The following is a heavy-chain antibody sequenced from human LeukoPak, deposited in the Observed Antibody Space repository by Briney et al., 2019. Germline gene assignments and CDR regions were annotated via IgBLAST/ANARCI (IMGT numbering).Heavy chain of an antibody. CDR1: GFTFSSYS. D-gene: IGHD3-10*01. Sequence: GGSLRLSCAASGFTFSSYSMNWVRQAPGKGLEWVSSISSSSSYIYYADSVKGRFTISRDNAKNSLYLQMNSLRAEDTALYYCAKGLERESRLDSWGQGTLVTVSS. CDR3: AKGLERESRLDS. V-gene: IGHV3-21*04. J-gene: IGHJ4*02. CDR2: ISSSSSYI.